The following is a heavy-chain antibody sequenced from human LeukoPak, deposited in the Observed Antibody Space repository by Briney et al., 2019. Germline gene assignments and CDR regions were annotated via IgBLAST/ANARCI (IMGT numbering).Heavy chain of an antibody. CDR2: IIPIFGTA. CDR3: ARGLSTVTGPGGFDP. J-gene: IGHJ5*02. Sequence: GASVKVSCKASGGTFSSYAISWVRQAPGQGLEWMGGIIPIFGTANYAQKFQGRVTITTDESTSTAYMELSSPRSEDTAVYYCARGLSTVTGPGGFDPWGQGTLVTVSS. V-gene: IGHV1-69*05. CDR1: GGTFSSYA. D-gene: IGHD4-11*01.